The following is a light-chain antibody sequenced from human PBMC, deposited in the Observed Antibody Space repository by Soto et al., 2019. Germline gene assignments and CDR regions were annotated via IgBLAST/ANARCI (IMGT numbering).Light chain of an antibody. Sequence: DIQMTQSPSTLSASVGARVTLSCRASQSISSWLAWYQQKPGKATKLLIYAASSLQSGVPSRLSGSGSGTDFTLTISSLQPEDFATYYCQQSYSTPNTFGQGTRLEIK. CDR3: QQSYSTPNT. J-gene: IGKJ5*01. V-gene: IGKV1-39*01. CDR2: AAS. CDR1: QSISSW.